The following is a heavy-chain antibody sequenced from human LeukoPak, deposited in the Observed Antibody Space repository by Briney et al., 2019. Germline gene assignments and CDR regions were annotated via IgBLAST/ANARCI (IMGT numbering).Heavy chain of an antibody. D-gene: IGHD3-10*01. CDR1: GGSISSYY. J-gene: IGHJ6*03. CDR2: IYYTGST. CDR3: ARVKRGGRNYYMDV. Sequence: SETLSLTCTVSGGSISSYYWNWIRQPPGKGLEWIGYIYYTGSTNYNPSLKSRVTISVDTSKNQFSLKLSSVTAADTAVYYCARVKRGGRNYYMDVWGKGTTVTVSS. V-gene: IGHV4-59*01.